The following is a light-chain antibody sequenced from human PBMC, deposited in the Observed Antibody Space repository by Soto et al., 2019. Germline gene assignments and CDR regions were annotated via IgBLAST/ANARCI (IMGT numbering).Light chain of an antibody. CDR2: LNSDGSH. Sequence: QLVLTQSPSASASLGASVKLTCTLSSGHSSYAIAWHQQQPEKGPRYLMKLNSDGSHSKGDGIPDRFSGSSSGAERYLTSSSLQAEYEADYYCQTWGTGIHLVGGGTQLAV. J-gene: IGLJ2*01. CDR3: QTWGTGIHL. CDR1: SGHSSYA. V-gene: IGLV4-69*01.